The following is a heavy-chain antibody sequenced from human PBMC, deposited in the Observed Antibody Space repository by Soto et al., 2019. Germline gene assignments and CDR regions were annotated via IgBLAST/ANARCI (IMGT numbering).Heavy chain of an antibody. CDR3: APSPGRSSSSGWFDP. D-gene: IGHD6-6*01. V-gene: IGHV4-4*07. CDR1: GGSISSYY. CDR2: IYTSGST. Sequence: SETLSLTCTVSGGSISSYYWSWIRQPAGKGLEWIGRIYTSGSTNYNPSLKSRVTMSVDTSKNQFSLKLSSVTAADTAVYYCAPSPGRSSSSGWFDPWGQGTLVTVSS. J-gene: IGHJ5*02.